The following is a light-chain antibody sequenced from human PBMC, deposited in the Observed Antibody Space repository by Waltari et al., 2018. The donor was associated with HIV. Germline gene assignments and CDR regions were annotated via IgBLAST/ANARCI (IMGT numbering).Light chain of an antibody. CDR1: SSSIGSNY. V-gene: IGLV1-47*01. CDR3: ATWDGRLSGVV. J-gene: IGLJ2*01. CDR2: RNN. Sequence: QSVLTQPPSASGTPGQRVTISCSGSSSSIGSNYVYWYQQLPGTTPKLLIYRNNQRPAGVPDRFSGSKSGTSASLAISGLRSEDEADYYCATWDGRLSGVVFGGGTKLTVL.